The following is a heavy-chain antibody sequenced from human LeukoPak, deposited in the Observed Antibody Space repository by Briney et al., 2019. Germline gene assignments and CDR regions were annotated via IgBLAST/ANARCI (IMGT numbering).Heavy chain of an antibody. J-gene: IGHJ4*02. CDR1: GFTFRTYA. D-gene: IGHD3-22*01. CDR3: AKDLGDYDTSGCLDY. Sequence: GGSLRLSCAASGFTFRTYAMSWVRQAPGKGLEWVSGIGGGGGSTYYADSVKGRFTISRDNSKNTVYQLMNSLRAEDTAVYYCAKDLGDYDTSGCLDYWGQGTLVTVSS. CDR2: IGGGGGST. V-gene: IGHV3-23*01.